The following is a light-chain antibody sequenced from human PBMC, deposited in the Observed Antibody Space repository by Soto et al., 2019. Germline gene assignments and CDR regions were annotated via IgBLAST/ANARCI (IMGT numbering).Light chain of an antibody. Sequence: EILMTQSPATLSVSPGERATLSCRASQSVSSNLAWYQQKPGQAPRLLIHGATTRATGIPARFSGSGSGTEFTLTISSLQSEDFAVYYCQQYNNWPRTFGQGTKVDNK. J-gene: IGKJ1*01. CDR1: QSVSSN. V-gene: IGKV3-15*01. CDR3: QQYNNWPRT. CDR2: GAT.